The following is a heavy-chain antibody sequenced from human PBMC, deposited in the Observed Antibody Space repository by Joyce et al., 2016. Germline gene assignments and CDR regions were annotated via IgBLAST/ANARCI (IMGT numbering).Heavy chain of an antibody. CDR1: GFSFGYYA. V-gene: IGHV3-23*01. CDR2: CSGSGETT. J-gene: IGHJ4*02. D-gene: IGHD5-24*01. Sequence: EVQLLESGGGLVQPGGSLRLSCTASGFSFGYYAMTWVRQAPGKGLEWVSTCSGSGETTAYVDSVKGQFTVSRDNSKNTLYLQMNSLRAEDTTIYYCAKLGDGYKYYFDYWGQGALVTVSS. CDR3: AKLGDGYKYYFDY.